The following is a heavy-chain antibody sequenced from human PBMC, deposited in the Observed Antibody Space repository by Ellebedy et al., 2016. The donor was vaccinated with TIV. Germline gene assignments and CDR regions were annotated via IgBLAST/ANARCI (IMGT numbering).Heavy chain of an antibody. Sequence: SETLSLXXTVSGYSISSGYYWGWIRQPPGKGLEWIGSIYHSGSAFYNPSLKSRVIISVDTSKNQFSLNLSSVTAADTAVYYCARDLDRSPYYGMDVWGQGTTVTVSS. V-gene: IGHV4-38-2*02. CDR3: ARDLDRSPYYGMDV. CDR1: GYSISSGYY. J-gene: IGHJ6*02. CDR2: IYHSGSA. D-gene: IGHD3/OR15-3a*01.